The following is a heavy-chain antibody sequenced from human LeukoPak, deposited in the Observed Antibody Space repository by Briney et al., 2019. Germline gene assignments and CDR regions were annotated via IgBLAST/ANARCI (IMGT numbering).Heavy chain of an antibody. V-gene: IGHV4-39*01. D-gene: IGHD3-3*01. Sequence: SETLSLTCTVSGCSISSSSYYWGWIRQPPGKRLEWIGSIYYSGSTYYNPSLKSRVTISVDTSKNQFSLKLSSVTAADTAVYYRARREYYDFWSGYGGNLPWGQGTLVTVSS. CDR2: IYYSGST. CDR3: ARREYYDFWSGYGGNLP. CDR1: GCSISSSSYY. J-gene: IGHJ4*02.